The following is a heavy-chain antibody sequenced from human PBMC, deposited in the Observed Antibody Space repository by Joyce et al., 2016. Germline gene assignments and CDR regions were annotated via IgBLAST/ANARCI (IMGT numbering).Heavy chain of an antibody. CDR1: YSLSNKNV. CDR2: IGASGGGR. CDR3: ARAKTVVVAYTLRDGFDV. V-gene: IGHV3-23*04. Sequence: QLEESGGTLVYPGGSLRLSCKVPYSLSNKNVMAVARQAEGKGLEWVSAIGASGGGRYYADSVKCRVTVARDNANNMMYLEMTSLQIEDTAIDYCARAKTVVVAYTLRDGFDVWGQGTQVAVSS. D-gene: IGHD2-15*01. J-gene: IGHJ3*01.